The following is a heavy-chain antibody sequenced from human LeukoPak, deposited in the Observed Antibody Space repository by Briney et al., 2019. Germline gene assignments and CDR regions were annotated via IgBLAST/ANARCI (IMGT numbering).Heavy chain of an antibody. D-gene: IGHD6-19*01. J-gene: IGHJ4*02. V-gene: IGHV3-74*01. CDR2: INTDGSST. Sequence: QTGGSLRLSCAASGFTFSSYWMHWVRQAPGKGLVWVSRINTDGSSTSYADSVKGRFTISRDNAKNTLYLQMNSLRAEDTAVYYCARGQRQWLVQGIDYWGQGTLVTVSS. CDR1: GFTFSSYW. CDR3: ARGQRQWLVQGIDY.